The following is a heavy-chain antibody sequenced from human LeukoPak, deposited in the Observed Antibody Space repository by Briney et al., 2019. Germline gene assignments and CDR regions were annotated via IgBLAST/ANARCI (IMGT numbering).Heavy chain of an antibody. J-gene: IGHJ4*02. D-gene: IGHD3-16*01. Sequence: PGGSLRLSCAASGFTFSSYGMHWVRQAPGKGLEWVSYISSSGSTIYYADSVKGRFTISRDNAKNSLYLQMNSLRAEDTAVYYCARAGWGSDVDYWGQGTLVTVSS. CDR1: GFTFSSYG. CDR2: ISSSGSTI. CDR3: ARAGWGSDVDY. V-gene: IGHV3-48*04.